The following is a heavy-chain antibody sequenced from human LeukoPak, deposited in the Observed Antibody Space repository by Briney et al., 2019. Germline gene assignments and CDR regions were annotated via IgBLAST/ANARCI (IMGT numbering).Heavy chain of an antibody. Sequence: GGSLRLSCATSGFTFSNYEMNWVRQAPGKGLEWISYISSSGSSTHYAESVKGRFTVSRDNAQNSVYLEINSLRAEDTAVYYCAESAWLGYWGQGTLVTVSS. CDR2: ISSSGSST. J-gene: IGHJ4*02. CDR3: AESAWLGY. V-gene: IGHV3-48*03. CDR1: GFTFSNYE. D-gene: IGHD6-19*01.